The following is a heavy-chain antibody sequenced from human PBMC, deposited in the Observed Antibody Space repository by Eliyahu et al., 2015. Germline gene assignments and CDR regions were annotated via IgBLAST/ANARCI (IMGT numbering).Heavy chain of an antibody. V-gene: IGHV2-70*15. Sequence: QVTLRESGPALVKPTQTRTLTCXFSGFSXSTSGMCVSWIRQPPGKALEWLARIDWDDDKYYSTSLKTRLTISKDTSKNQVVLTMTNMDPVDTATYYCARIRLTGYYFDYWGQGTLVTVSS. CDR1: GFSXSTSGMC. CDR3: ARIRLTGYYFDY. D-gene: IGHD7-27*01. CDR2: IDWDDDK. J-gene: IGHJ4*02.